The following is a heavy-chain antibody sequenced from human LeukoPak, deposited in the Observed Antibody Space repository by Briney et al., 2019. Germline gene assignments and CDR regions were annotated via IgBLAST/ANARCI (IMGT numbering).Heavy chain of an antibody. D-gene: IGHD1-26*01. CDR2: IKQDGSEK. Sequence: GGSLRLSCAASGFTFSSYWMSWVRQAPGKGLEWVANIKQDGSEKYYVDSVKGRFTISRDNAKNSLYLQMNSLRAEDTAVYYCARDPYSGTYGDTYYYHMDVWGKGTTVTISS. J-gene: IGHJ6*03. CDR1: GFTFSSYW. V-gene: IGHV3-7*01. CDR3: ARDPYSGTYGDTYYYHMDV.